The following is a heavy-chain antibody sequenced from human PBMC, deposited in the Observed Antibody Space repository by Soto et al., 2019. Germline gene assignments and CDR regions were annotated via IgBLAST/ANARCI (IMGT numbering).Heavy chain of an antibody. J-gene: IGHJ4*02. Sequence: GASVKVSCEACGDSFRHYGINWVRQAPGQGLEWMGWINPYSGNRNYAPKFEDRVAMTTTSSTNTVYLELRSLKSDDTAIYYCARDRLRGYDSSGFYSWGQGTLVTVS. V-gene: IGHV1-18*04. CDR1: GDSFRHYG. CDR2: INPYSGNR. D-gene: IGHD3-22*01. CDR3: ARDRLRGYDSSGFYS.